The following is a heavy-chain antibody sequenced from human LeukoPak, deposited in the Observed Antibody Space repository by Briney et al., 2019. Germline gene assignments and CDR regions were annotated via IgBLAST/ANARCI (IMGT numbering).Heavy chain of an antibody. J-gene: IGHJ3*02. D-gene: IGHD3-3*01. CDR1: GGSISSYY. V-gene: IGHV4-4*07. CDR2: IYTSGST. CDR3: ARDDFDYNDLVSVIHI. Sequence: ASETLSLTCTVSGGSISSYYWSWIRQPAGKGLEWIGRIYTSGSTNYNPSLKSRVTMSVDTSKNQFSLRLSSVTAADTAVYYCARDDFDYNDLVSVIHIWGQGTMVTVSS.